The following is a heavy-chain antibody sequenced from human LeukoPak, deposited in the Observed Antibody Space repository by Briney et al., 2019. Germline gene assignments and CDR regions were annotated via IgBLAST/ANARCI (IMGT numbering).Heavy chain of an antibody. CDR2: INPDGGTT. J-gene: IGHJ4*02. Sequence: GASVEVSCKASGYTFTSHYIQWVRQAPGQGLEWMGIINPDGGTTTYAQKFQDRVTMTRDMSTTTVYMELSSLRSEDTAIYYCARAFYYDSSAYYPEAYWGQGTLVTVSS. D-gene: IGHD3-22*01. CDR1: GYTFTSHY. V-gene: IGHV1-46*01. CDR3: ARAFYYDSSAYYPEAY.